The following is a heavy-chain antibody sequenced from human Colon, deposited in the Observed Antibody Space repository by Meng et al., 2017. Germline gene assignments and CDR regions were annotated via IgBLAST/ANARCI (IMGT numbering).Heavy chain of an antibody. CDR1: GYTFTGYY. Sequence: QVQLGQSGAEGKKPGASVKVSCKASGYTFTGYYMHWVRQAPGQGLEWMGRINPNTGDTNYAQKFQGRVTMTRGTSISTAYMELSRLSSDDTAVYYCAREGNKGQQVEEFDYWGQGTLVTVSS. J-gene: IGHJ4*02. V-gene: IGHV1-2*06. CDR2: INPNTGDT. D-gene: IGHD6-13*01. CDR3: AREGNKGQQVEEFDY.